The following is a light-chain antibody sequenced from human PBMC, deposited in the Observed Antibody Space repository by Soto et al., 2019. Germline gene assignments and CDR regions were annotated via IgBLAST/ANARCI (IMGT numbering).Light chain of an antibody. Sequence: QSALTQPASVSGSPGQSITISCTGTSSDIGAYNFASWYQQHPGKAPKLMLYDVNIRPSGVSNRFSGSKSGNTASLTISGHEAEDEADYYCTSWTTSTTMIFGGGTKLTVL. V-gene: IGLV2-14*03. CDR1: SSDIGAYNF. CDR2: DVN. CDR3: TSWTTSTTMI. J-gene: IGLJ2*01.